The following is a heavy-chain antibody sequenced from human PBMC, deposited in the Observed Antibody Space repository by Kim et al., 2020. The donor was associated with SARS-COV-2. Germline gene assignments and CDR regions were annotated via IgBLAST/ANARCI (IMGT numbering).Heavy chain of an antibody. CDR3: ARESDYYFDY. D-gene: IGHD2-21*02. V-gene: IGHV4-39*07. Sequence: STYYNPSLKSRVTISVDTSKNQFSLKLSSVTAADTAVYYCARESDYYFDYWGQGTLVTVSS. J-gene: IGHJ4*02. CDR2: ST.